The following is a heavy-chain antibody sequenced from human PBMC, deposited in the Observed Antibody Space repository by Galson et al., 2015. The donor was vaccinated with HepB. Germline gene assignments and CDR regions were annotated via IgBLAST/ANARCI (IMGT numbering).Heavy chain of an antibody. CDR2: ISGSGGST. Sequence: SLRLSCAASGFSFSTYVMNWVRQAPGKGLEWVSGISGSGGSTYYAGSVKGRFTISRDNSKNTLDLQMNSLRAEDTAVYYCAKGEYGNTGWYYYWGQGIVVTVSS. CDR3: AKGEYGNTGWYYY. CDR1: GFSFSTYV. D-gene: IGHD6-19*01. J-gene: IGHJ4*02. V-gene: IGHV3-23*01.